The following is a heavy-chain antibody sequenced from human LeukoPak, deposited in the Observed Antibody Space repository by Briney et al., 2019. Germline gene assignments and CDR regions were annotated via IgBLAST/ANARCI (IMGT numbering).Heavy chain of an antibody. CDR1: GGSISSGGYY. CDR2: IYYSGST. J-gene: IGHJ6*02. V-gene: IGHV4-31*01. D-gene: IGHD3-10*01. CDR3: ARVSLSGGYYYGMDV. Sequence: SETLSLTCTVSGGSISSGGYYWSWIRQHPGKGLEWIGYIYYSGSTYYNPSLKSQVTISVDTSKNQFSLKLSSVTAADTAVYYCARVSLSGGYYYGMDVWGQGTTVTVSS.